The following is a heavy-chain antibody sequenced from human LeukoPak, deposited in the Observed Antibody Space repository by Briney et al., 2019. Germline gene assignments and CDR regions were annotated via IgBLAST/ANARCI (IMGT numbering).Heavy chain of an antibody. CDR2: ISGSGGST. V-gene: IGHV3-23*01. D-gene: IGHD3-16*02. CDR1: GFSFSVYW. CDR3: AKDTRLGELSSLDY. Sequence: GGSLRLSCAASGFSFSVYWMHWVRQAPGKGLEWVSAISGSGGSTYYADSVKGRFTISRDNSKNTLYLQMNSLRGDDTAVYYCAKDTRLGELSSLDYWGQGTLVTVSS. J-gene: IGHJ4*02.